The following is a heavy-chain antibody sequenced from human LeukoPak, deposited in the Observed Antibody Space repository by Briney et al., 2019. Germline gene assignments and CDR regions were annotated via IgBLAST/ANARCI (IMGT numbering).Heavy chain of an antibody. Sequence: ASVKVSCKASGYTFTSYGISWVRQAPGQGLEWMGWISAYNGNTNYAQELQGRVTMTTDTSTSTAYMELRSLRSDDTAVYYCARDNDYGGKRGDNWFDPWGQGTLVTVSS. CDR2: ISAYNGNT. V-gene: IGHV1-18*01. CDR1: GYTFTSYG. J-gene: IGHJ5*02. D-gene: IGHD4-23*01. CDR3: ARDNDYGGKRGDNWFDP.